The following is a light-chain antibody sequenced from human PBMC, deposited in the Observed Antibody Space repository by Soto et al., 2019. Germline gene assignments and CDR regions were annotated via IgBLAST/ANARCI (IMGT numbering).Light chain of an antibody. CDR2: GAS. Sequence: EIVLTQSPGTLSLSPGERATLSCGASRSVTNNYLAWYQHKHGQAPRLLIYGASSRATGVPDRFGGSGSGTHFTLTIITLEPEDFAVYYCQQYSSTPQTFGQGTKVEIK. V-gene: IGKV3-20*01. J-gene: IGKJ1*01. CDR1: RSVTNNY. CDR3: QQYSSTPQT.